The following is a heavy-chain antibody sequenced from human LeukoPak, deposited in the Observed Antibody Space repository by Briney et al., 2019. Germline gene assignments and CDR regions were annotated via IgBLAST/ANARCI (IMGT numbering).Heavy chain of an antibody. Sequence: PGGSLRLSCAASGFTMSWVRQAPGKGLEWVSYISISGTTIYNADSEGRFTISRDNAKNSLYLQMNSLRAEDTAVYYCAGDRAIHLFDYWGQGTLVTVSS. CDR3: AGDRAIHLFDY. CDR1: GFT. D-gene: IGHD2-2*02. V-gene: IGHV3-48*04. J-gene: IGHJ4*02. CDR2: ISISGTTI.